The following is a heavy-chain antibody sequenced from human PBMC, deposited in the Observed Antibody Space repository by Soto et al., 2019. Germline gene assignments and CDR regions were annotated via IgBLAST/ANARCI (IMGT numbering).Heavy chain of an antibody. J-gene: IGHJ4*02. CDR3: AKDLGDSKSPFDY. V-gene: IGHV3-30*18. D-gene: IGHD2-21*01. CDR1: GFTFSSYG. CDR2: ISYDGSNK. Sequence: GGSLRLSCAASGFTFSSYGMHWVRQAPGKGLEWVAVISYDGSNKYYVDSVKGRFTISRDNSKNTLYLQMNSLTAEDTAVYYCAKDLGDSKSPFDYWGQGTPVTVSS.